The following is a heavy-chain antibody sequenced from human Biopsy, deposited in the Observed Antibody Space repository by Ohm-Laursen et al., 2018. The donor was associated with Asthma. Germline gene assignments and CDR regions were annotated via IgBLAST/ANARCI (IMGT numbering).Heavy chain of an antibody. CDR3: AREKVIDSRGFQTWFDP. CDR1: GFMFRSFG. D-gene: IGHD3-16*02. CDR2: IYYDGDRR. J-gene: IGHJ5*02. V-gene: IGHV3-33*08. Sequence: SLRLSCTASGFMFRSFGMHWVRQAPGKGLEWVADIYYDGDRRYYTESVKGRFTISRDNSKNRLYLEMDRLRAEDTAVYYCAREKVIDSRGFQTWFDPWGQGTLVHVSS.